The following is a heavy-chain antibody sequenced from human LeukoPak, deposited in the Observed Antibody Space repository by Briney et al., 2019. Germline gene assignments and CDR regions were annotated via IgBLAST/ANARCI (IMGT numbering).Heavy chain of an antibody. Sequence: ASVKVSCKASGYTFTSYGISWVRQAPGQGLEWMGWISTNSGDANYAQKLQGRVTMTTDTATTTAYMELRSLRSDDTAVYYCARDWDSSHAVCQNIFGHWGQGTLVTVSS. CDR1: GYTFTSYG. CDR2: ISTNSGDA. V-gene: IGHV1-18*01. CDR3: ARDWDSSHAVCQNIFGH. J-gene: IGHJ4*02. D-gene: IGHD2-8*01.